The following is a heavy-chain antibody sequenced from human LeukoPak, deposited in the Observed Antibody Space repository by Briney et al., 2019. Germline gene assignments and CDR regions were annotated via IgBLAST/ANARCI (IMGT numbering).Heavy chain of an antibody. D-gene: IGHD2-2*01. J-gene: IGHJ4*02. V-gene: IGHV4-39*07. CDR3: ARDECSSTSCCMDY. Sequence: PSETLSLTCTVSGDSISDSSYYWGWIRQPPGKGLEWIGTIYYSGSTYHNPSLKSRVTISLDTSKNQFSLKLSSVTAADTAAYYCARDECSSTSCCMDYWGQGTLVTVSS. CDR2: IYYSGST. CDR1: GDSISDSSYY.